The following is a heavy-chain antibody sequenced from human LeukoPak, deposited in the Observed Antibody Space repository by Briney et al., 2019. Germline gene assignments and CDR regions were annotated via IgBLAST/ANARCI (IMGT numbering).Heavy chain of an antibody. CDR1: GGSISSSSYY. CDR2: IYHSGST. Sequence: AETLSLTCTVSGGSISSSSYYWGRIRQPPGKGLECIGSIYHSGSTYYNPSLKSRVTISVDTSTNQFSLKLSSVTAADTAVYYCARPYCSGGSCYLNDAFDIWGQGTMVTVSS. D-gene: IGHD2-15*01. V-gene: IGHV4-39*01. J-gene: IGHJ3*02. CDR3: ARPYCSGGSCYLNDAFDI.